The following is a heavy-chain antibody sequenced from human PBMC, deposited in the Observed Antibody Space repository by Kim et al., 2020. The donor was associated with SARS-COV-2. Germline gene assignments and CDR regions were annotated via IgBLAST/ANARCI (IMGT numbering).Heavy chain of an antibody. J-gene: IGHJ4*02. CDR3: ASMPGGSGSSYYFDY. V-gene: IGHV3-23*01. Sequence: SVKGLFTIARDNSKNTLYLQMNSLRAEDTAVYYCASMPGGSGSSYYFDYWGQGTLVTVSS. D-gene: IGHD3-10*01.